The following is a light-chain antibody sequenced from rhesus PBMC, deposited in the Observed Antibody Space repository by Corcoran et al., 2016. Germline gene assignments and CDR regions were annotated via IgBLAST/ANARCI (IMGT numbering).Light chain of an antibody. Sequence: DIQMTQSPSSLSASVGDTVTITCRASQSISTWLDWYQQKPGKAPKLLLYKASTLQSGVPSRFSGSGSGTDFTLTISSLQPEDFATYHCLQYSSSPRTFGQGTKVEIK. V-gene: IGKV1-22*01. CDR2: KAS. CDR1: QSISTW. J-gene: IGKJ1*01. CDR3: LQYSSSPRT.